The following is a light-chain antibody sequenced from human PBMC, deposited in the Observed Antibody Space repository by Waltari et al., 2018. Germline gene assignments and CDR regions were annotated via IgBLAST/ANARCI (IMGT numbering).Light chain of an antibody. V-gene: IGKV1-9*01. CDR2: ATS. J-gene: IGKJ4*01. CDR1: QSISSY. CDR3: LHLNNFPLS. Sequence: DIQMTQSPSSLSASVGDRVTITCRASQSISSYLNWYQQKPGKAPKLLIYATSTLQSDIPSRFSGSGSGTEFTLTISSLQPEDFATYYCLHLNNFPLSFGGGTKVELK.